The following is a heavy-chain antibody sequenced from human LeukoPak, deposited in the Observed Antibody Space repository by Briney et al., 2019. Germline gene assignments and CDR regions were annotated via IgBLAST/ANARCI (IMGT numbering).Heavy chain of an antibody. Sequence: SETLSLTCTVSGGSISSYYWSWIRQPPGKGLEWIGYIYYSGSTNYNPSLKSRVTISVDTSKNQFSLKLSSVTAADTAMYYCARGTAVVNDHWGQGTLVTVSS. J-gene: IGHJ4*02. CDR3: ARGTAVVNDH. D-gene: IGHD4-23*01. CDR2: IYYSGST. CDR1: GGSISSYY. V-gene: IGHV4-59*01.